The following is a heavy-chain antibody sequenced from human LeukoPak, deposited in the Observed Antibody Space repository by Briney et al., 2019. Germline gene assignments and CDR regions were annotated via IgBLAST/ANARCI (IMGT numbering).Heavy chain of an antibody. CDR1: GFTFSSYW. J-gene: IGHJ6*03. CDR2: IKQDGSEK. Sequence: PGGSLRLSCAASGFTFSSYWMSWVRQAPGKGLEWVANIKQDGSEKYYVDSVKGRFTISRDNAKNSLYLQMNSLRAEDTAVYYCARDGDLYYYDSYMDVWGKGTTVTVSS. CDR3: ARDGDLYYYDSYMDV. D-gene: IGHD3-22*01. V-gene: IGHV3-7*01.